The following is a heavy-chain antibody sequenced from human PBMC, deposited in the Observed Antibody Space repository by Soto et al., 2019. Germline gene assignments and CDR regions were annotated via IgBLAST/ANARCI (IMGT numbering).Heavy chain of an antibody. CDR2: IYYSGST. Sequence: PSETLSLTCTVSGGSISSYYWSWIRQPPGKGLEWIGYIYYSGSTNYNPSLKSRVTISVDTSKNQFSLRLSSVTAADTAVYYCARVAGSWGGYSSGWYFDYWGQGTLVTVSS. V-gene: IGHV4-59*01. J-gene: IGHJ4*02. CDR3: ARVAGSWGGYSSGWYFDY. CDR1: GGSISSYY. D-gene: IGHD6-19*01.